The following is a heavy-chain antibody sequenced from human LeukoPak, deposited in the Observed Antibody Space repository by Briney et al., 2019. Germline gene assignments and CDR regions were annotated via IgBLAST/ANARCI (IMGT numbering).Heavy chain of an antibody. CDR3: ARGDTYYYDSSGYYLRY. CDR2: ISAYNGNT. CDR1: GYTFTSYG. Sequence: ASVKVSCKASGYTFTSYGISWVRQAPGQGLEWMGWISAYNGNTNYAQKLQGRVTMTTDTSTSTAYMELRSLRSDDTAVYYCARGDTYYYDSSGYYLRYWGQGTLVTVSS. D-gene: IGHD3-22*01. V-gene: IGHV1-18*01. J-gene: IGHJ4*02.